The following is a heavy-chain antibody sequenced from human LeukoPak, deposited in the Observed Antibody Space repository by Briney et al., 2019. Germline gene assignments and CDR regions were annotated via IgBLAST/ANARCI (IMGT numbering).Heavy chain of an antibody. CDR3: ARHPRGYNILTGYYPYYFDY. Sequence: GSTYYSPSLKSRVTISVDTSKNQFSLKLSSVPAADTAMYYCARHPRGYNILTGYYPYYFDYWGQGTLVTVSS. D-gene: IGHD3-9*01. CDR2: GST. V-gene: IGHV4-39*01. J-gene: IGHJ4*02.